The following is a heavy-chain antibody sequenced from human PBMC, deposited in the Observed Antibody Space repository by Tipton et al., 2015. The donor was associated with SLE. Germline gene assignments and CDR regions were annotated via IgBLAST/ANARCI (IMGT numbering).Heavy chain of an antibody. V-gene: IGHV4-34*01. D-gene: IGHD3-10*01. CDR2: INHSGST. CDR3: ARLGGSGTAFDV. CDR1: GGSFSGYY. Sequence: TLSLTCAVYGGSFSGYYWSWIRQPPGKGLEWIGEINHSGSTNYNPSLKSRVTISVDTSKNQFSLKLSSVTAADTAVYYCARLGGSGTAFDVWGQGTLVTVSA. J-gene: IGHJ3*01.